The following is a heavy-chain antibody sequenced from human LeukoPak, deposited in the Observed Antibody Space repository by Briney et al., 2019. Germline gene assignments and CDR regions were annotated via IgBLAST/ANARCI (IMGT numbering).Heavy chain of an antibody. J-gene: IGHJ4*02. V-gene: IGHV3-30*19. Sequence: GGSLRLSCAASGFTFSSYGMHWVRQAPGKGLEWVAVIWYDGSNKYYADSVKGRFTISRDNSKNTLYLQMNSLRAEDTAVYYCAGGGKYQLLWDAFDYWGQGTLVTVSS. CDR1: GFTFSSYG. CDR3: AGGGKYQLLWDAFDY. D-gene: IGHD2-2*01. CDR2: IWYDGSNK.